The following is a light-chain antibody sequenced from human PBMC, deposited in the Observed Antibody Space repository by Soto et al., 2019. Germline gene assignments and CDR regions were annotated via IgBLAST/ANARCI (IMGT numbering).Light chain of an antibody. CDR1: QSVLYSSNNQNC. CDR2: WAS. CDR3: QQYCATPWT. V-gene: IGKV4-1*01. Sequence: DIVMTQSPDSLAVSLGERATINCESSQSVLYSSNNQNCLAWHQQKPGQPPKLLIYWASTRESGVPDRFSGSGSGTDFTLTISSLQAEDVAVYYCQQYCATPWTFGQGTKVDIK. J-gene: IGKJ1*01.